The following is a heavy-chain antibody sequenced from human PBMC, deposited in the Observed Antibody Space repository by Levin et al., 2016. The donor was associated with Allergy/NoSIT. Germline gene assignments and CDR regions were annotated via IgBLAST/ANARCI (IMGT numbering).Heavy chain of an antibody. CDR3: ARHAFADFWSGYEYYYYYGMDV. V-gene: IGHV4-34*01. CDR1: GGSFSGYY. J-gene: IGHJ6*02. D-gene: IGHD3-3*01. Sequence: SETLSLTCAVYGGSFSGYYWSWIRQPPGKGLEWIGEINHSGSTNYNPSLKSRVTISVDTSKNQFSLKLSSVTAADTAVYYCARHAFADFWSGYEYYYYYGMDVWGQGTTVTVSS. CDR2: INHSGST.